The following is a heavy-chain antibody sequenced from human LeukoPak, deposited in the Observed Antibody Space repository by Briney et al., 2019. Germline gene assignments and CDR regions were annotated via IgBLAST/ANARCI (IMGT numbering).Heavy chain of an antibody. CDR2: MQYDGSVE. CDR3: AKDGGYCSSTSCPASDY. V-gene: IGHV3-30*02. Sequence: GGSLRLSCVASGFSFSNYGTHWVRQAPGKGLEWVTFMQYDGSVEFYADSVKGRFTISRDNSKNTVYLQMTSLRTEDTAVYYCAKDGGYCSSTSCPASDYWGQGTLVTVSS. J-gene: IGHJ4*02. D-gene: IGHD2-2*01. CDR1: GFSFSNYG.